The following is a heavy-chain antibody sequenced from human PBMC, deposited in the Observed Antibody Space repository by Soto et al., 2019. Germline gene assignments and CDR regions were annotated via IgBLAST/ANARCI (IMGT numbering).Heavy chain of an antibody. J-gene: IGHJ6*02. D-gene: IGHD2-21*01. Sequence: QVQLVQSGAEVKKPGSSVKVSCTASGGTFSSYAISWVRQAPGQGLEWMGGIIPIFGTANYAQKFQGRVTITADESTSTAYMELSSLRSEDTAVYYCATRDYLTLNNYYYYYGMDVWGQGTTVTVSS. V-gene: IGHV1-69*01. CDR1: GGTFSSYA. CDR3: ATRDYLTLNNYYYYYGMDV. CDR2: IIPIFGTA.